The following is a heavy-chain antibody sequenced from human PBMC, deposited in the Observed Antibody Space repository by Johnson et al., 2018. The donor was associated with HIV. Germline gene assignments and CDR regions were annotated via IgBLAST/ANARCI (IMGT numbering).Heavy chain of an antibody. J-gene: IGHJ3*02. Sequence: VQLVESGGGVVRPGGSLRLSCAASGFTFDDYAMHWVRQAPGKGLEWVSGISWNSDDIDYADSVKGRFTISRDNSKNTLYLQMNSLRAEDTAVYFCARDRRYYDSSGYYHDAFDIWGQGTMVTVSS. CDR3: ARDRRYYDSSGYYHDAFDI. CDR2: ISWNSDDI. D-gene: IGHD3-22*01. V-gene: IGHV3-9*01. CDR1: GFTFDDYA.